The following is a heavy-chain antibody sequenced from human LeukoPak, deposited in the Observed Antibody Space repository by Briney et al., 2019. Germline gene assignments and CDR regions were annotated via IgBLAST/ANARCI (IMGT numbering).Heavy chain of an antibody. CDR3: ARGWYSRVYDYSFDY. J-gene: IGHJ4*02. Sequence: PSETLSLTCAVYGGSFSGYYWSWIRQPPGKGLEWIGEINHSGSTNYNPSLKSRVTISVDTSKNQFSLKLSSVTAADTAVYYCARGWYSRVYDYSFDYWGQGTLVTVSS. CDR1: GGSFSGYY. CDR2: INHSGST. D-gene: IGHD5/OR15-5a*01. V-gene: IGHV4-34*01.